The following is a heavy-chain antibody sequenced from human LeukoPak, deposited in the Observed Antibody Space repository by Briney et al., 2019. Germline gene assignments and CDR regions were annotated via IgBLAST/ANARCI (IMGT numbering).Heavy chain of an antibody. D-gene: IGHD3-22*01. CDR3: ARQDSSGYYSPFDY. J-gene: IGHJ4*02. Sequence: PGGSPRLSCKGSGYSFTNYWISWVRQMPGKGLEWLGRIDPSDSYTNYSPSFQGHVTISADKSISTAYLQWSSLKAWDTATYYCARQDSSGYYSPFDYWGQGTLVTVSS. V-gene: IGHV5-10-1*01. CDR1: GYSFTNYW. CDR2: IDPSDSYT.